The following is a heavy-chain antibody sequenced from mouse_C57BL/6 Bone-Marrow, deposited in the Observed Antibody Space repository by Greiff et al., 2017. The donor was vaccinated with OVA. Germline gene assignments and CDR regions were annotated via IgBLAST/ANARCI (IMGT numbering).Heavy chain of an antibody. CDR2: ISYDGSN. D-gene: IGHD1-1*02. V-gene: IGHV3-6*01. J-gene: IGHJ3*01. Sequence: EVQLVESGPGLVKPSQSLSLTCSVTGYSITSGYYWNWIRQFPGNKLEWMGYISYDGSNNYNPSLKNRISITRDTSKNQFFLKLNSVTTEDTATYYCARDWWYLAYWGQGTLVTVSA. CDR3: ARDWWYLAY. CDR1: GYSITSGYY.